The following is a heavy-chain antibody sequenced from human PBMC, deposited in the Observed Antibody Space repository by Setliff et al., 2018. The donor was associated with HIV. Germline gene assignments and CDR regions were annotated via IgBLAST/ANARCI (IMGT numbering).Heavy chain of an antibody. V-gene: IGHV3-7*01. J-gene: IGHJ6*02. CDR3: ARKLRPGHGMDV. D-gene: IGHD3-10*01. CDR1: GFTFSTYW. CDR2: INQDGSEK. Sequence: PGGSLRLSCAASGFTFSTYWMIWVRQAPGKGLEWVGNINQDGSEKNYVDSVKGRFSISRDNAENSLYLQMSSLRAEDTAVYYCARKLRPGHGMDVWGQGTTVTVSS.